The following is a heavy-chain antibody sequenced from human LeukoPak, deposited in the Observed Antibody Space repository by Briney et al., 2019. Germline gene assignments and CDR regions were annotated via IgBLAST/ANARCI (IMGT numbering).Heavy chain of an antibody. CDR2: INPNSGGT. D-gene: IGHD3-10*01. CDR3: AREPMVRDSNWFDP. J-gene: IGHJ5*02. Sequence: ASVKVSCKASGYTFTGYYLHWVRQAPGQGLEWMGRINPNSGGTNYAQKFQGRVTMTTDTSISTAYMELNRLTSDDTAVYYCAREPMVRDSNWFDPWAREPWSPSPQ. V-gene: IGHV1-2*06. CDR1: GYTFTGYY.